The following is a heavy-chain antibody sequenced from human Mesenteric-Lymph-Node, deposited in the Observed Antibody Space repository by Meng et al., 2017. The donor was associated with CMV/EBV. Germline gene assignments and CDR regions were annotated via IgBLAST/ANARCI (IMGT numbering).Heavy chain of an antibody. CDR2: VYPDDSDT. J-gene: IGHJ4*02. Sequence: YGFPISWIGWVRQMPGRGLGWMGLVYPDDSDTGYSPSFQGQVTISTDKSIGTAYLQWSSLKASDTAMYYCARHGGCSDFLYEYCFDYWGQGTLVTVSS. CDR3: ARHGGCSDFLYEYCFDY. V-gene: IGHV5-51*01. CDR1: YGFPISW. D-gene: IGHD3-16*01.